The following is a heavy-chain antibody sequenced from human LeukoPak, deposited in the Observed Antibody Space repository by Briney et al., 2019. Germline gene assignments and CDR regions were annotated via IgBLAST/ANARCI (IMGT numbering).Heavy chain of an antibody. CDR3: ARRGVVPAASPYYYFDY. D-gene: IGHD2-2*01. Sequence: SETLSLTCAVYGGSFSGYYWSWIRQPPGKGLEWIGEINHSGSTNYNPSLKGRVTISVDTSKNQFSLKLSSVTAADTAVYYCARRGVVPAASPYYYFDYWGQGTLVTVSS. CDR1: GGSFSGYY. CDR2: INHSGST. V-gene: IGHV4-34*01. J-gene: IGHJ4*02.